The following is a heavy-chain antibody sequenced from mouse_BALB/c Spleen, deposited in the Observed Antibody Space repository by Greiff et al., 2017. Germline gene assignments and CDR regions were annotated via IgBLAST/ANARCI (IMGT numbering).Heavy chain of an antibody. Sequence: VHVKQSGPELVKPGASMKISCKASGYSFTGYTMNWVKQSHGKNLEWIGLINPYNGGTSYNQKFKGKATLTVDKSSSTAYMELLSLTSEDSAVYYCARDYYGSSYEYFDYWGQGTTLTVSS. J-gene: IGHJ2*01. CDR2: INPYNGGT. CDR3: ARDYYGSSYEYFDY. CDR1: GYSFTGYT. V-gene: IGHV1-18*01. D-gene: IGHD1-1*01.